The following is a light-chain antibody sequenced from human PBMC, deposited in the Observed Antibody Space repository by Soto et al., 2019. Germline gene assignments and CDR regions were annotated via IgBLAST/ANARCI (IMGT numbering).Light chain of an antibody. Sequence: QSVLTQPASVSGSPRQAIAISCTGTSSDVGGYNYVSWYQQHPGKAPKLMIYDVSSRPSGVSNRFSGSKSGNTASLTISGLQAGDEADYYCSSYTSSTTEVFGTGTKVTVL. CDR1: SSDVGGYNY. CDR2: DVS. CDR3: SSYTSSTTEV. J-gene: IGLJ1*01. V-gene: IGLV2-14*03.